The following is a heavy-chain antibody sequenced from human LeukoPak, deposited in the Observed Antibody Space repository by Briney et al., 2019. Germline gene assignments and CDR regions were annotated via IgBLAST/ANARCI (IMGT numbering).Heavy chain of an antibody. D-gene: IGHD1-26*01. CDR2: SYYSGTT. CDR1: GVTISSSY. Sequence: PSETLSITCPAPGVTISSSYWSWIRQPPGKGRNRIGYSYYSGTTDYNPSLKSRVTISVDTSNNQFSLKVSSVTAADTAVYYCARSSGAYRSFDYWGQGTLVPVSS. V-gene: IGHV4-59*01. J-gene: IGHJ4*02. CDR3: ARSSGAYRSFDY.